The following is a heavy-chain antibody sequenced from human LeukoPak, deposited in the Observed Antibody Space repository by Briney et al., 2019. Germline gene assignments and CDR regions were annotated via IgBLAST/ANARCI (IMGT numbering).Heavy chain of an antibody. V-gene: IGHV3-64*01. CDR3: ARWRHSSGYYYDD. D-gene: IGHD3-22*01. Sequence: GGSLRLSCAASGFTFSSYTMHWVRQAPGKGLEYVSAISSNGGSTYYANSVKGRFTISRDNSKNTLYLQMGSLRTEDMAVYYCARWRHSSGYYYDDWGQGTLVTVSS. CDR2: ISSNGGST. J-gene: IGHJ4*02. CDR1: GFTFSSYT.